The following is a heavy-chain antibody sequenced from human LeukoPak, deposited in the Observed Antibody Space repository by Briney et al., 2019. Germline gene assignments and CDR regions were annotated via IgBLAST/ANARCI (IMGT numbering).Heavy chain of an antibody. CDR2: IIPILGIA. CDR1: GGTFSSYA. D-gene: IGHD4-17*01. Sequence: SVKVSCKASGGTFSSYAISWVRQAPGQGLEWMGRIIPILGIANYAQKFQGRVTITADKSTSTAYMELSSLRSEDTAVYYCARDLSTVTTQEYYFDYWGQGTLVTVSS. J-gene: IGHJ4*02. V-gene: IGHV1-69*04. CDR3: ARDLSTVTTQEYYFDY.